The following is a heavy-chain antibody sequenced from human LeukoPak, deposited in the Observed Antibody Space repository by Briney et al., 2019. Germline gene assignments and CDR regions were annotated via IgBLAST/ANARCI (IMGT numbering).Heavy chain of an antibody. V-gene: IGHV4-59*08. CDR2: IYYSGST. Sequence: PSETLSLTCTVSGGSISSYYWSWIRQPPGKGLEWIGYIYYSGSTNYNPSLMSRVTISVDTSKNQFSLKLSSVTAADTAVYYCARWPSPHLPRNAFDIWGQGTMVTVSS. CDR1: GGSISSYY. J-gene: IGHJ3*02. CDR3: ARWPSPHLPRNAFDI.